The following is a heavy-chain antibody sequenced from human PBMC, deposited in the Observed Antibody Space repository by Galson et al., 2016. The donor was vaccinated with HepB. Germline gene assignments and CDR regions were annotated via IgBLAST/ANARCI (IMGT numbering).Heavy chain of an antibody. CDR2: IYYTGST. CDR3: VRDSQINWFYL. J-gene: IGHJ5*02. V-gene: IGHV4-30-4*01. CDR1: GGSISSGGYY. Sequence: LSLTCTVSGGSISSGGYYWSWIRQPPGKGLDWIGYIYYTGSTYYNPSLKSRVSISVDTTKNHFSLELTSVTAADTAVYFCVRDSQINWFYLWGQGTRVTVSS.